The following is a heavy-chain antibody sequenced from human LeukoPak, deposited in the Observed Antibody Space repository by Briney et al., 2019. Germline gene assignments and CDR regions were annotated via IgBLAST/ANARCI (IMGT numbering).Heavy chain of an antibody. Sequence: SVKVSCKASGGTFSSYAISWVRQAPGQGLEWMGGIIPIFGTANYAQKFQGRVTITADKSTSTAYMELSSLRSEDTAVYYCARDSKSGDSSGYYAGFDYWGQGTLVTVSS. V-gene: IGHV1-69*06. CDR2: IIPIFGTA. D-gene: IGHD3-22*01. CDR3: ARDSKSGDSSGYYAGFDY. J-gene: IGHJ4*02. CDR1: GGTFSSYA.